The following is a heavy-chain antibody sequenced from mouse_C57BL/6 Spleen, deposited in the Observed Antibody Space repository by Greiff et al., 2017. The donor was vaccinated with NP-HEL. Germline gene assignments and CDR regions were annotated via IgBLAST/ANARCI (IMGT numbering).Heavy chain of an antibody. J-gene: IGHJ1*03. CDR2: IDPSDSYT. V-gene: IGHV1-59*01. CDR1: GYTFTSYW. CDR3: ARRGYYGSSPFYWYFDV. Sequence: QVQLQQPGAELVRPGTSVKLSCKASGYTFTSYWMHWVKQRPGQGLEWIGVIDPSDSYTNYNQKFKGKATLTVDTSSSTAYMQLRSLTSEDSAVYYCARRGYYGSSPFYWYFDVWGTGTTVTVSS. D-gene: IGHD1-1*01.